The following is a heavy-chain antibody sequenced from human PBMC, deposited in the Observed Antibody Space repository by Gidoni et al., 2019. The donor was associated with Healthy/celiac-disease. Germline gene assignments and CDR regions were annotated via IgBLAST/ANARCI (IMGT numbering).Heavy chain of an antibody. Sequence: QVQLVESGGGVVQPGRSLRLSCEASGFTFSSYGMHWVRQAPGKGLELVAVISYDGSNKYYADSVKGRFTISRDNSKNTLYLQMNSLRAEDTAVYYCAKDQQYEEYNWFDPWGQGTLVTVSS. CDR3: AKDQQYEEYNWFDP. V-gene: IGHV3-30*18. J-gene: IGHJ5*02. CDR1: GFTFSSYG. D-gene: IGHD4-4*01. CDR2: ISYDGSNK.